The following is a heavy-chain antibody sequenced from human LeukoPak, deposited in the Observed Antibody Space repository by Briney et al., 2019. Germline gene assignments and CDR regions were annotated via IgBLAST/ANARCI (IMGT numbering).Heavy chain of an antibody. Sequence: GGSLRLSCAASGFTFSSYSMNWVRQAPGKGLEWVSYISSISSTIYYADSVKGRFTISRDNAKNSLYLQMNSLRAGDTAVYYCARGGSSWYENWFDPWGQGTLVTVSS. CDR3: ARGGSSWYENWFDP. V-gene: IGHV3-48*01. J-gene: IGHJ5*02. D-gene: IGHD6-13*01. CDR1: GFTFSSYS. CDR2: ISSISSTI.